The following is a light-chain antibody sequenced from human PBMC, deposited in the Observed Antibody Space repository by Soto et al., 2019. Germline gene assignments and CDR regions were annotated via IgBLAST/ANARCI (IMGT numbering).Light chain of an antibody. J-gene: IGLJ2*01. Sequence: QAVVTQPPSVSGAPGQRVTISCTGSSSNIGAGYDVHWYQQLPGTAPKLLIYGHSNRPSGVPDRFSGSKSGTSASLAITGLQAEDEADYYCQSYDSSLSGLLFGGGTKLTVL. CDR3: QSYDSSLSGLL. CDR1: SSNIGAGYD. CDR2: GHS. V-gene: IGLV1-40*01.